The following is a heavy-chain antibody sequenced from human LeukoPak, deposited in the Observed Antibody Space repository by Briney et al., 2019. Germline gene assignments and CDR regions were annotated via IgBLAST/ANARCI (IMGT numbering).Heavy chain of an antibody. CDR3: ARGRSSGWYRY. J-gene: IGHJ4*02. D-gene: IGHD6-19*01. CDR1: EFTFSSYW. Sequence: AGSLRLSCAASEFTFSSYWMSWVRQAPGKGLEWVANIKQDGSEKYYVDSVKGRFAISRDNAKNSLYLQMNSLRAEDTAVYYCARGRSSGWYRYWGEGTLVTVSS. CDR2: IKQDGSEK. V-gene: IGHV3-7*01.